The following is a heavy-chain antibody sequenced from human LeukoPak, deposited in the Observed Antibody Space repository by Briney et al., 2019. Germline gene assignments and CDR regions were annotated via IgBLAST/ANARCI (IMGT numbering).Heavy chain of an antibody. CDR1: GFTFSSYS. J-gene: IGHJ5*02. Sequence: GGSLRLSCAASGFTFSSYSMNWVRQAPGKGLEWVSYISGGDTTIYYADSVRGRFTISRDNAKNSLYLQMNSLRAEDTALYYCTRGTGGSAWGQGTLVTVSS. CDR3: TRGTGGSA. D-gene: IGHD2-15*01. V-gene: IGHV3-48*04. CDR2: ISGGDTTI.